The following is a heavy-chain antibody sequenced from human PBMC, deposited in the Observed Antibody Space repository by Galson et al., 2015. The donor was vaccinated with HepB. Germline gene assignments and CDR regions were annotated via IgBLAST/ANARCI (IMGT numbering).Heavy chain of an antibody. D-gene: IGHD2/OR15-2a*01. Sequence: SLRLSCAASGFNFSTYTLHWVRQAPGRGLQYVSALNPSENETYLADSVKARFTISRDNPKSTVYLHMSSLRIEDTAVYFCVQAFDAWGQGTLVVVSS. CDR3: VQAFDA. CDR2: LNPSENET. V-gene: IGHV3-64D*06. CDR1: GFNFSTYT. J-gene: IGHJ1*01.